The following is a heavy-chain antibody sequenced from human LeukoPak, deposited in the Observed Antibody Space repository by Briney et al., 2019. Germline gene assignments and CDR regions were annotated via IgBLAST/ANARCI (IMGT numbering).Heavy chain of an antibody. J-gene: IGHJ4*02. D-gene: IGHD3-10*01. Sequence: ASVKVSCKPSGYTFTDHYIHWVRQAPGQGLEWMGWISAYNGNTNSAQKLQDRVTLTTDTSTSTAYMELRSLRSDDTAVYYCARVASGSYYAPFDYWGQGTLVTVSS. CDR2: ISAYNGNT. V-gene: IGHV1-18*04. CDR3: ARVASGSYYAPFDY. CDR1: GYTFTDHY.